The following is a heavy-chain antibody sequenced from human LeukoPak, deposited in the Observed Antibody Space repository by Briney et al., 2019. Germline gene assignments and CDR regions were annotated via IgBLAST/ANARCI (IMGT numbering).Heavy chain of an antibody. CDR3: ARDGGRHYYDSSGYPYHFDY. J-gene: IGHJ4*02. Sequence: DPGGSLRLSCAASGFTFSSYSMNWVRQAPGKGLEWVSYISSSSGNIYYADSVKGRFTISRDNAKNSLYLQMNSLRAEDTAVYYCARDGGRHYYDSSGYPYHFDYWGQGTLVTVSS. D-gene: IGHD3-22*01. V-gene: IGHV3-21*05. CDR2: ISSSSGNI. CDR1: GFTFSSYS.